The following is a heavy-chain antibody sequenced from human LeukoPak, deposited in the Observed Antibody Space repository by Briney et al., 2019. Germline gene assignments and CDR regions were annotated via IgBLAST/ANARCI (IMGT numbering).Heavy chain of an antibody. D-gene: IGHD3-9*01. CDR3: TRDLMDYDVSTGLHHYYMDV. Sequence: PGRSLRLSCAASGFTFDDYAMHWVRHAPGKGLEWVSGISWNSGSIGYADSVKGRFTISRDNAKNTLYLQMNTLRVEDTAVYYCTRDLMDYDVSTGLHHYYMDVWGQGTTVTVS. J-gene: IGHJ6*02. CDR2: ISWNSGSI. V-gene: IGHV3-9*01. CDR1: GFTFDDYA.